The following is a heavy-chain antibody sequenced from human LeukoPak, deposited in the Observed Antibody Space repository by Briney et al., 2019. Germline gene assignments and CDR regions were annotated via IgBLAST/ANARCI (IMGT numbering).Heavy chain of an antibody. Sequence: PSETLSLTCTVSGGSISSYYWGWIRQPPGKGLEWIGSIYYSGSTYYNPSLKSRVTISVDTSKNQFSLKLSSVTAADTAVYYCARRARRDYDSSGYYAYWGQGTLVTVSS. J-gene: IGHJ4*02. CDR3: ARRARRDYDSSGYYAY. V-gene: IGHV4-39*01. CDR2: IYYSGST. D-gene: IGHD3-22*01. CDR1: GGSISSYY.